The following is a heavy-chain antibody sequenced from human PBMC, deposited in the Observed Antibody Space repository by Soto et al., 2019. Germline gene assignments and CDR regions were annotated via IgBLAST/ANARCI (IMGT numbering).Heavy chain of an antibody. CDR1: GFTFSDYY. CDR3: AREGYYYDSSGYYPVDY. J-gene: IGHJ4*02. V-gene: IGHV3-11*01. Sequence: GGSLRLSCAASGFTFSDYYMSWIRQAPGKGLEWVSYISSSGSTIYYADSVKGRFTISRDNAKNSLYLQMNSLRAEDTAVYYCAREGYYYDSSGYYPVDYWGQGTLVTSPQ. CDR2: ISSSGSTI. D-gene: IGHD3-22*01.